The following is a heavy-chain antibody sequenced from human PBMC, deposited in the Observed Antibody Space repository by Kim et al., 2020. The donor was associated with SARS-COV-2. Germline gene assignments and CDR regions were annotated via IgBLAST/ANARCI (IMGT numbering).Heavy chain of an antibody. CDR1: GFTFSSYA. V-gene: IGHV3-23*03. J-gene: IGHJ4*02. CDR3: AKIEGYMIFSY. CDR2: IYSGGSST. D-gene: IGHD3-16*01. Sequence: GGSLRLSCAASGFTFSSYAMSWVRQAPGKGLEWVSVIYSGGSSTYYADSVKGRFTISRDNSKNTLYLQMNSLRAEDTAVYYCAKIEGYMIFSYWGQGTLVTVSS.